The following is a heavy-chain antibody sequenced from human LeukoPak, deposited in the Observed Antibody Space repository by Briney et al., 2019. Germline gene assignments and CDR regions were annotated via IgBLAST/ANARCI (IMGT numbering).Heavy chain of an antibody. CDR3: ARQYRYCSSISCYAPDY. CDR2: IYPGDSDT. Sequence: GESLKISCKGSGYSFTSYWIGWVRQMPGKGLEWMGIIYPGDSDTRYSPSFQGQVTISADKSISTAFLQWSSLKASDTAMYYCARQYRYCSSISCYAPDYWGQGTLVTVSS. V-gene: IGHV5-51*01. D-gene: IGHD2-2*01. CDR1: GYSFTSYW. J-gene: IGHJ4*02.